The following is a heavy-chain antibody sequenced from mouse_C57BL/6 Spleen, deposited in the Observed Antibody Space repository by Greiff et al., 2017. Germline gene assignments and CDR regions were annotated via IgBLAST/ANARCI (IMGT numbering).Heavy chain of an antibody. V-gene: IGHV3-6*01. J-gene: IGHJ2*01. D-gene: IGHD4-1*01. CDR2: ISYDGSN. CDR3: ARGNWDRYYFDY. Sequence: EVKLMESGPGLVKPSQSLSLTCSVTGYSITSGYYWNWIRQFPGNKLEWMGYISYDGSNNYNPSLKNRISITRDTSKNQFFLKLNSVTTEDTATYYCARGNWDRYYFDYWGQGTTLTVSS. CDR1: GYSITSGYY.